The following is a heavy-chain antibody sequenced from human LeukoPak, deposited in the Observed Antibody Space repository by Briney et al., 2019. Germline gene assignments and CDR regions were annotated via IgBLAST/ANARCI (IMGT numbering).Heavy chain of an antibody. CDR3: AREGSSWSEGRLWYFDY. CDR1: GFTFSSCE. Sequence: GGSLRLSCAASGFTFSSCEMNWVRQAPGKGLEWVSYISSSGSTIYYADSVKGRFTISRDNAKNSLYLQMNSLRAEDTAVYYCAREGSSWSEGRLWYFDYWGQGTLVTVSS. CDR2: ISSSGSTI. V-gene: IGHV3-48*03. D-gene: IGHD6-13*01. J-gene: IGHJ4*02.